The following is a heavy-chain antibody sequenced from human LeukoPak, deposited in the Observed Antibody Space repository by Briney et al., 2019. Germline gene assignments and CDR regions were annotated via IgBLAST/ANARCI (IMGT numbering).Heavy chain of an antibody. Sequence: PGGSLRLSCVASGFTFSSYGMHWVRQAPGKGLEWVAVISYDGSNKYYADSVKGRFTISRDNSKNTLYLQMNSLRAEDTAVYYCAKGPGDSTYWGQGTLVTVSS. V-gene: IGHV3-30*18. CDR3: AKGPGDSTY. J-gene: IGHJ4*02. CDR2: ISYDGSNK. CDR1: GFTFSSYG. D-gene: IGHD4-17*01.